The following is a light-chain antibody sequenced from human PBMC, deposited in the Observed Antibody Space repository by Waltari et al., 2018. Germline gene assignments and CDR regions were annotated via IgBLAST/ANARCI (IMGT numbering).Light chain of an antibody. Sequence: DIVMTQSPDSMAVYLGERATISCRSSETILQSSNNKNYLAWYQHIPGQPPRLLIYWASTRESGVPGRFSGSGSGTYFTLTITNLQVEDVALYYCHQYYGSPDTFGQGTRLDIK. J-gene: IGKJ2*01. CDR1: ETILQSSNNKNY. V-gene: IGKV4-1*01. CDR3: HQYYGSPDT. CDR2: WAS.